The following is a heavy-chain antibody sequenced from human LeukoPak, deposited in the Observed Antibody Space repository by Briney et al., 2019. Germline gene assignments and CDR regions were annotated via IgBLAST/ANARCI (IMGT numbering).Heavy chain of an antibody. J-gene: IGHJ4*02. Sequence: GRSLRLSCAASGFTFDDYAMHRVRQAPGKGLEWVSGISWNSGSIGYADSVKGRFTISRDNAKNSLYLQMNSLRAEDTALYYCAKDVGRDGYNFEVDYWGQGTLVTVSS. V-gene: IGHV3-9*01. CDR1: GFTFDDYA. D-gene: IGHD5-24*01. CDR2: ISWNSGSI. CDR3: AKDVGRDGYNFEVDY.